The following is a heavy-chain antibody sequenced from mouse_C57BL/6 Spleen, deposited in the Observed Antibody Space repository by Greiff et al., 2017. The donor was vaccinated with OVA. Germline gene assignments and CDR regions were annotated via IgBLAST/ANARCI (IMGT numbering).Heavy chain of an antibody. CDR2: IDPEDGDT. CDR1: GFNIKDYY. V-gene: IGHV14-1*01. CDR3: TSYYGSSWYFDV. D-gene: IGHD1-1*01. J-gene: IGHJ1*03. Sequence: VQLQQSGAELVRPGASVKLSCTASGFNIKDYYMHWVKQRPEQGLEWIGRIDPEDGDTEYAPKFQGKATMTADTSSNTAYLQLSSLTSEDTAVYYCTSYYGSSWYFDVWGTGTTVTVSS.